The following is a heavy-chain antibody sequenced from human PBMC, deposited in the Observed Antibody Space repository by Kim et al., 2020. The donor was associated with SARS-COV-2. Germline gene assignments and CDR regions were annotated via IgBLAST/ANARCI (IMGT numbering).Heavy chain of an antibody. CDR1: GGSISSSSYY. D-gene: IGHD3-16*01. CDR3: ARDMERVGVDY. J-gene: IGHJ4*02. CDR2: IYYSGST. V-gene: IGHV4-39*07. Sequence: SETLSLTCTVSGGSISSSSYYWGWIRQPPGKGLEWIGSIYYSGSTYYNPSLKSRVTISVDTSKNQFSLKLSSVTAADTAVYYCARDMERVGVDYWGQGTLVTVSS.